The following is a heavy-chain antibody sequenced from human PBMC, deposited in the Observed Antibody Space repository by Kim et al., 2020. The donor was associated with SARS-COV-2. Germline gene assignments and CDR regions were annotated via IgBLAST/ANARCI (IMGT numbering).Heavy chain of an antibody. CDR3: ARTLLWFGVYYFDY. V-gene: IGHV2-70*01. J-gene: IGHJ4*02. D-gene: IGHD3-10*01. Sequence: STSLKTRLTISKDTSKNQVVLTMTNMDPVDTATYYCARTLLWFGVYYFDYWGQGTLVTVSS.